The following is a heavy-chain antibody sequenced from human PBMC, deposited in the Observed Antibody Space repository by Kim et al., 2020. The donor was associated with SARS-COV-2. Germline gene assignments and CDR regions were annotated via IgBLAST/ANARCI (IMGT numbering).Heavy chain of an antibody. Sequence: YVDSVEGRLTISRNNSKNTLYLQMSSLIVEDTAVYYCAKVRCGDDCMDDYWGQGTLVTVSS. J-gene: IGHJ4*02. V-gene: IGHV3-23*05. CDR3: AKVRCGDDCMDDY. D-gene: IGHD2-21*02.